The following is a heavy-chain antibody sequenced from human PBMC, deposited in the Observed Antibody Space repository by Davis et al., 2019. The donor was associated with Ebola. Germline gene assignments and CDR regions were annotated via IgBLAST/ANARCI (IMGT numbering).Heavy chain of an antibody. V-gene: IGHV1-46*01. D-gene: IGHD6-13*01. CDR2: INPSGGST. CDR1: GYTFTSYY. J-gene: IGHJ5*02. CDR3: ARVSHYSSPTGWFDP. Sequence: ASVKVSCKASGYTFTSYYMHWVRQAPGQGLEWMGIINPSGGSTSYAQKFQGRVTITADKSTSTAYMELSSLRSEDTAVYYCARVSHYSSPTGWFDPWGQGTLVTVSS.